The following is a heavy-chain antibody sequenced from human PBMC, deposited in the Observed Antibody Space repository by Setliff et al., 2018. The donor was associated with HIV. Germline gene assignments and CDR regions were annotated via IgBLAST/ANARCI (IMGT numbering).Heavy chain of an antibody. V-gene: IGHV3-72*01. Sequence: PGESLKISCAASGFTFSSYSMNWVRQVPGKGLEWVGRTTNKADSYNTNYAASVKGRFTIARDDSKKSLYLQMNSLKIEDTAVYYCVRGLGSEFDYWGQGTLVTVSS. CDR1: GFTFSSYS. J-gene: IGHJ4*02. D-gene: IGHD2-15*01. CDR2: TTNKADSYNT. CDR3: VRGLGSEFDY.